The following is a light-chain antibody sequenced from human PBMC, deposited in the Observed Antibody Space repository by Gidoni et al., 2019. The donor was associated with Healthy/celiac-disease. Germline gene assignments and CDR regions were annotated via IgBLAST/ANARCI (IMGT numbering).Light chain of an antibody. J-gene: IGKJ4*01. CDR2: AAS. CDR3: QQSYSTLLP. V-gene: IGKV1-39*01. Sequence: DIQMTKSPSSLSASVGDRVTITCRASQSMSSYLNWYQQKPGKAPKLLISAASSLQSGVPSRFRGSGSGTAFTLTIRSLQPEDFATFSCQQSYSTLLPFGGGTKVEIK. CDR1: QSMSSY.